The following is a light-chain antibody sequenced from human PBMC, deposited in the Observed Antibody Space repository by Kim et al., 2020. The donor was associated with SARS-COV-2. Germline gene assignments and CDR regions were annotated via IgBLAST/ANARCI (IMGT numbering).Light chain of an antibody. CDR2: EDN. Sequence: GKTVTIACTRSGGSIASNNVQWYQQRPGSAPTTVIYEDNQRPSGVPDRFSGSIDSSSNSASLTISGLKTEDEADYYCQSYDSSNQVFGGGTQLTVL. J-gene: IGLJ3*02. CDR3: QSYDSSNQV. V-gene: IGLV6-57*03. CDR1: GGSIASNN.